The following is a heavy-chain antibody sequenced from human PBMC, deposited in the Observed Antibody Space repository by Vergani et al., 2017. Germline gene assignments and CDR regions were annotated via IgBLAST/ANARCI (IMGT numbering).Heavy chain of an antibody. J-gene: IGHJ1*01. V-gene: IGHV1-69*02. CDR2: IIPILGIA. D-gene: IGHD2-21*02. CDR1: GGTFSSYT. Sequence: QVQLVQSGAEVKKPGSSVKVSCKASGGTFSSYTISWVRQAPGQRLEWMGRIIPILGIANYAQKVQGRVTITADKSTSTAYMELSSLRSEDTAVYYCARGAYCGGDCYSGTAEYFQHWGQGTLVTVSS. CDR3: ARGAYCGGDCYSGTAEYFQH.